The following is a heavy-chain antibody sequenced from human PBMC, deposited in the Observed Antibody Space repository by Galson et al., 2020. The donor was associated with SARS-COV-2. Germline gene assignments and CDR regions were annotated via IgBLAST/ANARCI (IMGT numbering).Heavy chain of an antibody. Sequence: ETSETLSLTCTVSGGSITNSNYYWGRIRQPPGKGLEWIGNIYYTGGAYYNPSLESRVTMSIDTSKNQFSLKLRSVTAADTAIYYCARLYGSGSYYKAAYWGQGTLVTVSS. CDR2: IYYTGGA. CDR3: ARLYGSGSYYKAAY. J-gene: IGHJ4*02. CDR1: GGSITNSNYY. D-gene: IGHD3-10*01. V-gene: IGHV4-39*01.